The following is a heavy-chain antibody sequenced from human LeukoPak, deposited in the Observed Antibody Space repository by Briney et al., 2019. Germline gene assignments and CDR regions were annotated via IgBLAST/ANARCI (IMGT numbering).Heavy chain of an antibody. CDR3: AKDGFRDVLYSGSTIPRAPFDY. V-gene: IGHV3-30*18. J-gene: IGHJ4*02. CDR2: ISYDGSNK. D-gene: IGHD1-26*01. Sequence: PGGSLRLSCAASGFTFSSYGMHWVRQAPGKGLEWVAVISYDGSNKYYADSVKGRFTISRDNSKNTLYLQMNSLRAEDTAVYYCAKDGFRDVLYSGSTIPRAPFDYWGQGTLVTVSS. CDR1: GFTFSSYG.